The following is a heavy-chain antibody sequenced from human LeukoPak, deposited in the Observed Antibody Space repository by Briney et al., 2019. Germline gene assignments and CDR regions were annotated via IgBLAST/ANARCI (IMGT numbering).Heavy chain of an antibody. J-gene: IGHJ4*02. CDR1: GFTFDDYA. Sequence: GGSLRLSCAASGFTFDDYAMHWVRQAPGKGLEWVSGISWNSGSIGYADSVKGRFTISRDNAKNSLYLQMNSLRAEDTALYYCATGQLELDYWGQGTLVTVSS. CDR2: ISWNSGSI. D-gene: IGHD1-1*01. V-gene: IGHV3-9*01. CDR3: ATGQLELDY.